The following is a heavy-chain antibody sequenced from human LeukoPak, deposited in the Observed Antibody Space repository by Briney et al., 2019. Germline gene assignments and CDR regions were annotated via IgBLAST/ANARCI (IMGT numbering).Heavy chain of an antibody. V-gene: IGHV3-23*01. Sequence: GGSLRLSCAASGFTFTNYAMSWVRQAPGKGLEWVSAISGSGARTYYADSVKGRFPVSRDNSKNTVYLRMNSLRAEDRAVYYCAKEQTSSGFFDYWGQGTLVTVSS. J-gene: IGHJ4*02. CDR3: AKEQTSSGFFDY. CDR1: GFTFTNYA. D-gene: IGHD3-10*01. CDR2: ISGSGART.